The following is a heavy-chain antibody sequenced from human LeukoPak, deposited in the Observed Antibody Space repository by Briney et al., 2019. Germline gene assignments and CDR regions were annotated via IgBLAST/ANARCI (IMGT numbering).Heavy chain of an antibody. J-gene: IGHJ6*02. D-gene: IGHD3-3*01. CDR1: GGSISSYY. CDR2: IYYSGST. V-gene: IGHV4-59*06. CDR3: AGGGVVIIYDYYYYGMDV. Sequence: SETLSLTCTVSGGSISSYYWSWIRQHPGKGLEWIGYIYYSGSTYYNPSLKSRVTISVDTSKNQFSLKLSSVTAADTAVYYCAGGGVVIIYDYYYYGMDVWGQGTTVTVSS.